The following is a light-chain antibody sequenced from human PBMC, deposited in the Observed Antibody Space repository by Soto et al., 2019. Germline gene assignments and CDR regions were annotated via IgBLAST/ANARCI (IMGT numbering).Light chain of an antibody. Sequence: EIVMTQSPATRSVSPGERATLSCRASQSVSSNLAWYQQKPGQAPRLLIYGASTRATGIPARFSGSGSGTEFTLTISSLQSEDFAVYYCQQYNNWPRTFGQGTKADIK. V-gene: IGKV3-15*01. CDR2: GAS. J-gene: IGKJ1*01. CDR3: QQYNNWPRT. CDR1: QSVSSN.